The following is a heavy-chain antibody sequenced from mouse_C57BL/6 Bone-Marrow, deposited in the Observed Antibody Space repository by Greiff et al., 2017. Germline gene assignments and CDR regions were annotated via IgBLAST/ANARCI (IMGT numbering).Heavy chain of an antibody. CDR1: GYTFTNYW. D-gene: IGHD1-1*01. J-gene: IGHJ4*01. CDR3: ARFSCSDSSYAMDY. V-gene: IGHV1-63*01. CDR2: IYPGGGYT. Sequence: VQLQESGAELVRPGTSVKMSCKASGYTFTNYWIGWAKQRPGHGLEWIGDIYPGGGYTNYNEKFKGKATLTADKSSSTAYMQFSSLTSEDSAIYYCARFSCSDSSYAMDYWGQGTSVTVSS.